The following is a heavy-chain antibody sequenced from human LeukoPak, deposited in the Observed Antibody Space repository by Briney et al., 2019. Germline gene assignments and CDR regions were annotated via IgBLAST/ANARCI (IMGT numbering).Heavy chain of an antibody. CDR2: ISGSGGTT. CDR1: GFTFSSYA. CDR3: AKASTWYYGSGSYQDY. D-gene: IGHD3-10*01. V-gene: IGHV3-23*01. Sequence: GGSLRLSCAASGFTFSSYAMSWVRQAPGKGLEWVSAISGSGGTTDYADAVKGRLTISRDNSKNTLYLRMNSLRAEDTAVYYCAKASTWYYGSGSYQDYWGQGTLVTVSS. J-gene: IGHJ4*02.